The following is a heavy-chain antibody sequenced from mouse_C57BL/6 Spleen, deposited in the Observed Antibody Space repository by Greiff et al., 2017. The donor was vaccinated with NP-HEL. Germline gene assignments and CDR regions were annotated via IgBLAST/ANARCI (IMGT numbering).Heavy chain of an antibody. CDR2: IWTGGGT. CDR1: GFSLTSYA. J-gene: IGHJ1*03. V-gene: IGHV2-9-1*01. Sequence: VKLQESGPGLVAPSQSLSITCTVSGFSLTSYAISWVRQPPGKGLEWLGVIWTGGGTNYNSALKSRLSISKDNSKSQVFLKMNSLQTDDTARYYCARKDYYGKAYWYFDVWGTGTTVTVSS. CDR3: ARKDYYGKAYWYFDV. D-gene: IGHD1-1*01.